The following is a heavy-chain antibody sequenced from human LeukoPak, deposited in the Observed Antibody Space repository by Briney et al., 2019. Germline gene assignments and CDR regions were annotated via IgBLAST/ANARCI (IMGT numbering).Heavy chain of an antibody. CDR3: AKSGSIWYYFDY. J-gene: IGHJ4*02. CDR2: IKPDGSAQ. D-gene: IGHD6-13*01. CDR1: GFTFSNSW. Sequence: GGSLRLSCAASGFTFSNSWMSWVRQAPGKGLEWVATIKPDGSAQYYVDSVKGRFTISRDNAKNSLFLQINSLRAEDTAVYYCAKSGSIWYYFDYWGQGTLVTVSS. V-gene: IGHV3-7*01.